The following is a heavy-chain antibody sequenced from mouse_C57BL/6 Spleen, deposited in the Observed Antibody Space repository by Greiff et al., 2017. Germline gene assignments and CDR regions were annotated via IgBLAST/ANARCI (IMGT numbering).Heavy chain of an antibody. CDR1: GYTFTSYW. CDR3: AREGGSSFYYFDY. D-gene: IGHD1-1*01. V-gene: IGHV1-64*01. J-gene: IGHJ2*01. CDR2: IHPNSGST. Sequence: QVQLQQSGAELVKPGASVKLSCKASGYTFTSYWMHWVKQRPGQGLEWIGMIHPNSGSTNYNEKFKSKATLTVDKSSSTAYMQLSSLTSEDSAVYYCAREGGSSFYYFDYWGQGTTLTVSS.